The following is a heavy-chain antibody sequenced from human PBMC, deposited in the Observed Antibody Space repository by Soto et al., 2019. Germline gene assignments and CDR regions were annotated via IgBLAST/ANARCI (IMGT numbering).Heavy chain of an antibody. J-gene: IGHJ3*02. CDR1: GYTFTSYG. CDR3: AREFNYYDSSGYGYDAFDI. D-gene: IGHD3-22*01. V-gene: IGHV1-18*01. Sequence: ASVKVSCKASGYTFTSYGISWVRQAPGQGLEWMGWISAYNGNTNYAQKLQGRVTMTTDTSTSTAYMELRSLRSDDTAVYYCAREFNYYDSSGYGYDAFDIWGQGTMVT. CDR2: ISAYNGNT.